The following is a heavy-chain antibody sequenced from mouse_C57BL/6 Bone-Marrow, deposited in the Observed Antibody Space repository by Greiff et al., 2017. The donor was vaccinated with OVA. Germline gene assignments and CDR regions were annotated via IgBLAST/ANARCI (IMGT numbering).Heavy chain of an antibody. V-gene: IGHV14-3*01. CDR3: ARGNFGSSFYAMDY. CDR1: GFNIKNTY. D-gene: IGHD1-1*01. J-gene: IGHJ4*01. Sequence: VQLKQSVAELVRPGASVKLSCTASGFNIKNTYMHWVKQRPEQGLEWIGRIDPANDNTKYAPKFQGKATMTADTASQTAYLQLSSLSSEDTAVYCCARGNFGSSFYAMDYWGQGTSVTVSS. CDR2: IDPANDNT.